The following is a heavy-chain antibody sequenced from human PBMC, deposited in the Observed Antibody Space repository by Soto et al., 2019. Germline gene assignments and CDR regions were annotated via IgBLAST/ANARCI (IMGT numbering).Heavy chain of an antibody. V-gene: IGHV1-58*02. D-gene: IGHD2-15*01. J-gene: IGHJ6*02. CDR1: GFTFTSSA. CDR3: AALPVAPTYYYGMDV. CDR2: IVVGSGNT. Sequence: SVKVSCKASGFTFTSSAMQWVRQARGQRLEWIGWIVVGSGNTNYAQKFQERVTITRDMSTSTAYMELSSLRSEDTAVYYCAALPVAPTYYYGMDVRGQGTTVTVSS.